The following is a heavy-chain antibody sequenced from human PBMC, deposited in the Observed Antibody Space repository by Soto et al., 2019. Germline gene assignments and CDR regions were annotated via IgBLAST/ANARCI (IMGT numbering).Heavy chain of an antibody. V-gene: IGHV4-59*01. CDR1: GGSMRNYF. J-gene: IGHJ4*02. CDR2: IHYSGTT. D-gene: IGHD6-13*01. Sequence: SETLSLTCTVSGGSMRNYFWTWIRQPPGKGLEWIGYIHYSGTTSSFPSYNPSLRSRVTISEDTSKNQFSLKLLSVTTADTAVYFCAAGEASSRNLAPYYLDFWGQGTLVTVSS. CDR3: AAGEASSRNLAPYYLDF.